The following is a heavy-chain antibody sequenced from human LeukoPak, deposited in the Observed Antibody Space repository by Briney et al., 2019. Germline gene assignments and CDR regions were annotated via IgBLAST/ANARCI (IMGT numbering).Heavy chain of an antibody. CDR2: LYISGNT. Sequence: SDTLSLTCTVSGASISDYYWSWIRQPAGKGLEWIGRLYISGNTDYNPSLKSRVTISEDTSKNQLSLKLSSVTAADTAVYYCARGLGYCRSPSCYNYYYYMDVWGKGTTVTVSS. V-gene: IGHV4-4*07. CDR3: ARGLGYCRSPSCYNYYYYMDV. J-gene: IGHJ6*03. D-gene: IGHD2-2*02. CDR1: GASISDYY.